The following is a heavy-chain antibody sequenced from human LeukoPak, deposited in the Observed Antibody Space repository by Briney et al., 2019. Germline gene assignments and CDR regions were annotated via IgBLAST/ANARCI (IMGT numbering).Heavy chain of an antibody. V-gene: IGHV3-23*01. CDR1: GFIFSNYA. Sequence: GGSLRLSCAASGFIFSNYAMYWVRQAPGKGLEWVSAISGRSDNTYYADSVKGRFTLSRDSSKNTLYLQMNSLRADDTAVYYCAKWGDCDVLTGYYVSDFWGQGTLVTVSS. D-gene: IGHD3-9*01. CDR2: ISGRSDNT. J-gene: IGHJ4*02. CDR3: AKWGDCDVLTGYYVSDF.